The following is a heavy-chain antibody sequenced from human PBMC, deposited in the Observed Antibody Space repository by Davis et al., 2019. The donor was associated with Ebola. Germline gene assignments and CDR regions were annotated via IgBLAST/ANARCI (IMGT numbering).Heavy chain of an antibody. J-gene: IGHJ4*02. CDR1: GGSISSSSYY. CDR3: ARLSDAGIQLWPSIDY. Sequence: SETLSLTCTVSGGSISSSSYYWGWIRQPPGKGLEWIGSIYYSGSTYYNPSLKSRVTISVDTSKNQFSLKLSSVTAADTAVYYSARLSDAGIQLWPSIDYWGQGTLVTVSS. CDR2: IYYSGST. V-gene: IGHV4-39*01. D-gene: IGHD5-18*01.